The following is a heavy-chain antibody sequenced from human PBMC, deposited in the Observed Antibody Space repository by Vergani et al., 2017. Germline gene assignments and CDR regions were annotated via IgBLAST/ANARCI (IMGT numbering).Heavy chain of an antibody. D-gene: IGHD5-12*01. V-gene: IGHV3-23*01. CDR2: ISGSGGST. J-gene: IGHJ6*02. Sequence: EVQLLESGGDLVQSGGSLRLSCAASGFIFNHYAMNWVRQAPGKGLEWVSGISGSGGSTYYAGSVKGRFTISRDSSKNTLYLQMNSLSAGDTAVYYCAKANPRNSGYDYLYYYHAMDVWGQGTTVTVSS. CDR3: AKANPRNSGYDYLYYYHAMDV. CDR1: GFIFNHYA.